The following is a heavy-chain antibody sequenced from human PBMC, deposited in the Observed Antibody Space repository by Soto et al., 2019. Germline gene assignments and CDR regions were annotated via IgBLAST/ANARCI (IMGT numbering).Heavy chain of an antibody. CDR1: GFTFSDYY. D-gene: IGHD3-16*02. CDR3: ARETYYDYIWGSYRPPYYMDV. J-gene: IGHJ6*03. CDR2: ISGSGSTI. Sequence: QVQLVESGGGLVKPGGSLRLSCAASGFTFSDYYMSWIRQAPGKGLEWVSYISGSGSTIYYADSVKGRFTISRDNAKNSLYLQMNSLRAEDTAVYYCARETYYDYIWGSYRPPYYMDVWGKGTTVTVSS. V-gene: IGHV3-11*01.